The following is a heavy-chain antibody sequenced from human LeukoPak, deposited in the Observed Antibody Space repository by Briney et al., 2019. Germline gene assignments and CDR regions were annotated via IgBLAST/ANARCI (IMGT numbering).Heavy chain of an antibody. CDR1: GGSISSSSYY. Sequence: SETLSLTCTVSGGSISSSSYYWGWIRQPPGKGLEWIGSIYTSGSTNYNPSLKSRVTISVDTSKNQFSLKLSSVTAADTAVYYCARDGAMYYDFWSPTGGMDVWGKGTTVTVSS. CDR2: IYTSGST. D-gene: IGHD3-3*01. CDR3: ARDGAMYYDFWSPTGGMDV. J-gene: IGHJ6*03. V-gene: IGHV4-39*07.